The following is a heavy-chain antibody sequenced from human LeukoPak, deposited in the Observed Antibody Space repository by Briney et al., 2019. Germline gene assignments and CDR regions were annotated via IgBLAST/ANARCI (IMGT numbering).Heavy chain of an antibody. D-gene: IGHD5-18*01. CDR3: ARDRWRGTAMADNWFDP. Sequence: PGGSLRLSCAASGFNFANHAMSWVRQTAGKGLEWVSGISAGGGTTYYADSVKGRFTISRDNSKNTLYLQMNSLRAEDTAVYYCARDRWRGTAMADNWFDPWGQGTLVTVSS. CDR1: GFNFANHA. V-gene: IGHV3-23*01. CDR2: ISAGGGTT. J-gene: IGHJ5*02.